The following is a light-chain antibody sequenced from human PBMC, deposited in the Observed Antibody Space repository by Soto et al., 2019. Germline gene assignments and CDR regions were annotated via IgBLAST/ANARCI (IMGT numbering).Light chain of an antibody. CDR1: NIGSKS. CDR2: YDS. V-gene: IGLV3-21*04. Sequence: SYELTQPPSVSVAPGKTARITCGGNNIGSKSVHWYQQKAGQAPILAMYYDSDRPSGIPERFSGSNSGYTATLTISTVEAGDYSDYYCQVLHISSTHVVFGVGTKLTLL. J-gene: IGLJ2*01. CDR3: QVLHISSTHVV.